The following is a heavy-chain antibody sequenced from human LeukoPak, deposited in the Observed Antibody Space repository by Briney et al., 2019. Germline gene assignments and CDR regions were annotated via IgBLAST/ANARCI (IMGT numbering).Heavy chain of an antibody. CDR2: IKEDGSEK. V-gene: IGHV3-7*02. D-gene: IGHD3-10*01. CDR1: GFTFSNYW. CDR3: ARTIRGY. J-gene: IGHJ4*02. Sequence: GGSLRLSCAASGFTFSNYWMSWVRQAPGKGLEWVANIKEDGSEKYYVDSVKGRFTISRDNAKNSLYLQMNSLRAEDTAVYCCARTIRGYWGQGTLVTVSS.